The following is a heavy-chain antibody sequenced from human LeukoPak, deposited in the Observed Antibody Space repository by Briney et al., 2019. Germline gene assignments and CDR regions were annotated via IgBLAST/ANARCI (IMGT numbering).Heavy chain of an antibody. CDR2: ISWNSGSI. D-gene: IGHD6-19*01. J-gene: IGHJ3*02. CDR1: GFTFDDYA. Sequence: GGSLRLSCAASGFTFDDYAMHWVRQAPGKGLEWVSGISWNSGSIGYADSVKGRFTISRDNAKNSLYLQMNSLRAEDTALYYCAKDWNSGWSRDDAFDIWGQGTMVTVSS. V-gene: IGHV3-9*01. CDR3: AKDWNSGWSRDDAFDI.